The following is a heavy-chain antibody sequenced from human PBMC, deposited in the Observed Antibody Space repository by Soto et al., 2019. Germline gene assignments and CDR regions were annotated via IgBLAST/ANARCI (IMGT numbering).Heavy chain of an antibody. CDR3: ARLGRGIAVAGALRYWYFDL. V-gene: IGHV1-18*01. CDR2: ISAYNGNT. J-gene: IGHJ2*01. CDR1: GYSFTSYD. D-gene: IGHD6-19*01. Sequence: QVQLVQSGAEVKKPGASVKVSCKASGYSFTSYDISWVRQAPGQGLEWMVWISAYNGNTNYAQKLQGRVTMTTDTSTSTAYMELRSLRSDDTAVYYCARLGRGIAVAGALRYWYFDLWGRGTLVTVSS.